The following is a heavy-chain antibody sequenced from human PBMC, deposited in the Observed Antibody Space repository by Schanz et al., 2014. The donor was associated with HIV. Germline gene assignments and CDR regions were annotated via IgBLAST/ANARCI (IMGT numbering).Heavy chain of an antibody. J-gene: IGHJ5*02. Sequence: QEQLVESGGGVVQPGKSLRLSCAVSGFTFRNFGMHWVRQAPGKGLEWVAVIWYDGTKIDYADSVKGRFTVSRDNSKNMLYLQMNSLRAEDTAVYYCARSRYRLHWLDAWGQGTLVTVSS. CDR3: ARSRYRLHWLDA. CDR2: IWYDGTKI. V-gene: IGHV3-33*01. D-gene: IGHD2-2*02. CDR1: GFTFRNFG.